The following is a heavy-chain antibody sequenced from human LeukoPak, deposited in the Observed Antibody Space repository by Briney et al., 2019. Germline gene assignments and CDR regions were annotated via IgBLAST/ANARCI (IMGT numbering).Heavy chain of an antibody. CDR3: ARGEDHMITFGGVIVLPDY. J-gene: IGHJ4*02. CDR1: GFTFSSYW. Sequence: GGSLRLSCAASGFTFSSYWMSWVRQAPGKGLEWVANIKQDGSEKYYVDSVKGRFTISRDNAKNSLYLQMNSLRAEDTAVYYCARGEDHMITFGGVIVLPDYWGQGILVTVSS. D-gene: IGHD3-16*02. CDR2: IKQDGSEK. V-gene: IGHV3-7*04.